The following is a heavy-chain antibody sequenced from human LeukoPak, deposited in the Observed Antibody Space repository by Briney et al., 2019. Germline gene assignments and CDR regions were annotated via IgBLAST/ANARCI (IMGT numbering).Heavy chain of an antibody. Sequence: GALRLSCAASGFTFSSYSMNWVRQAPGKGLEWVSYISSSSSTIYYADSVKGRFTISRDNAKNSLYLQMNSLRAEDTAVYYCARDRYDFWSGYRAKCYFDYWGQGTLVTVSS. CDR2: ISSSSSTI. CDR1: GFTFSSYS. J-gene: IGHJ4*02. V-gene: IGHV3-48*01. CDR3: ARDRYDFWSGYRAKCYFDY. D-gene: IGHD3-3*01.